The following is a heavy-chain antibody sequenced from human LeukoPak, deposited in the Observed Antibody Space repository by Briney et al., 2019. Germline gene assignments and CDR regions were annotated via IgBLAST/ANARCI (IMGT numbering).Heavy chain of an antibody. D-gene: IGHD5-24*01. J-gene: IGHJ4*02. CDR3: SRGSDDYKLGSF. Sequence: SETLSLSCSVSGGSFDNSYCWTWVRQSPGKRPEWIATIYSSAFTYYNPSLGSRATVSGDTSKNLFSLKLRSVTAADTAVYYCSRGSDDYKLGSFWGQGTLVTVSS. CDR2: IYSSAFT. V-gene: IGHV4-39*02. CDR1: GGSFDNSYC.